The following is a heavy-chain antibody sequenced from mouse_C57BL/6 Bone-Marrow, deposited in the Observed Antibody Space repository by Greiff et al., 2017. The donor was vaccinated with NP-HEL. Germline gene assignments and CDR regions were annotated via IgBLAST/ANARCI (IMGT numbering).Heavy chain of an antibody. CDR3: ARGDDYDWFAY. D-gene: IGHD2-4*01. CDR1: GYTFTSYW. V-gene: IGHV1-52*01. J-gene: IGHJ3*01. Sequence: VQLQQPGAELVRPGSSVKLSCKASGYTFTSYWMHWVKQRPIQGLEWIGNIDPSDSDTHYNQKFKDKATLTVDKSSSTAYMQLSSLTSEDSAVYYCARGDDYDWFAYWGQGTLVTVSA. CDR2: IDPSDSDT.